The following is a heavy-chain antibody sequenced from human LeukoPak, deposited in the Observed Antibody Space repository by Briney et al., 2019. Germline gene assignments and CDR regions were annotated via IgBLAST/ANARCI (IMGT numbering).Heavy chain of an antibody. V-gene: IGHV1-8*01. CDR1: GYTFTSYD. D-gene: IGHD3-3*01. CDR2: MNPNSGNT. Sequence: ASVKVSCKASGYTFTSYDINWVRQATGQGLERMGWMNPNSGNTGYAQKFQGRVTMTRNTSISTAYMELSSLRSEDTAVYYCARDFADYCYYGMDVWGQGTTVTVSS. CDR3: ARDFADYCYYGMDV. J-gene: IGHJ6*02.